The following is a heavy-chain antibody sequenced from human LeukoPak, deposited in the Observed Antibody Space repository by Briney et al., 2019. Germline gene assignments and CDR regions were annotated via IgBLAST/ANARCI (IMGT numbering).Heavy chain of an antibody. J-gene: IGHJ3*02. Sequence: GGSLRLSCAASGFTFSSYGMHWVRQAPGKGLEWVAVISYDGSNKYYADSVKGRFTISRDNSKNTLYLQMNSLRAEDTAVYYCARDAGDGYDSSGYYHEGYDAFDIWGQGTMVTVSS. D-gene: IGHD3-22*01. CDR1: GFTFSSYG. CDR3: ARDAGDGYDSSGYYHEGYDAFDI. CDR2: ISYDGSNK. V-gene: IGHV3-30*03.